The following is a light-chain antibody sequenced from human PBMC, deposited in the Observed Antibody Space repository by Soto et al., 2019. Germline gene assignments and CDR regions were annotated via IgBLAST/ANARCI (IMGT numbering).Light chain of an antibody. CDR2: QTS. Sequence: EIVLTQSPATLSSFPGDRVTLSCRASQYINTRLAWYQHRPGQAPRLLIYQTSLRAAGIPARFSASGSGTDFTLTISDVQPEDFALYYCHKRQSWPRTCGQGNKGAIK. J-gene: IGKJ1*01. CDR1: QYINTR. V-gene: IGKV3-11*01. CDR3: HKRQSWPRT.